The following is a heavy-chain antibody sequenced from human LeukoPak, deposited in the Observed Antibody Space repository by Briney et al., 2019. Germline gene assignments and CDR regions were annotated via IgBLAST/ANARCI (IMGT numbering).Heavy chain of an antibody. V-gene: IGHV3-23*01. J-gene: IGHJ4*02. CDR2: ISGSGGST. Sequence: PGGSLRLSCAASGFTFSSYAMSWVRQAPGKGLEWVSAISGSGGSTYYADSVKGRFTISRDNSKNTLYLQMNSLRAEDTAVYYCAKSVVRGVMVPNYFDYWGQGTLVTVSS. CDR3: AKSVVRGVMVPNYFDY. D-gene: IGHD3-10*01. CDR1: GFTFSSYA.